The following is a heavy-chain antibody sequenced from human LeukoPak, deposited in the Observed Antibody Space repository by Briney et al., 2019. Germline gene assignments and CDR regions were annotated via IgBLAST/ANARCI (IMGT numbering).Heavy chain of an antibody. Sequence: SGPTLVNPTQTLTLTCTFSGFSLSTSGMCVSWIRQPPGKALEWLARIDWDDDKYYSSSLKTRLTISKDTSKNQVVLTMTNMDPVDTATYFCAREITIFDGFNPWGQGTLVTVSS. CDR1: GFSLSTSGMC. CDR2: IDWDDDK. D-gene: IGHD3-9*01. J-gene: IGHJ5*02. CDR3: AREITIFDGFNP. V-gene: IGHV2-70*11.